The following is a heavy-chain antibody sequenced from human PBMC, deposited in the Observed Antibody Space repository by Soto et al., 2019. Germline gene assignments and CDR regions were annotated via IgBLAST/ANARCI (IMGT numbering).Heavy chain of an antibody. CDR2: IYSGGTT. Sequence: EVQLVESGGGLVQPGGSLRLSCAASGFTVSSNYMSWVRQAPGKGLEWVSVIYSGGTTYYADSVKGRFTISRDNSKNTVDLQMNSLRAEDTAVYYCARNGDSSDYRGWFDPWGQGTLVTVSS. J-gene: IGHJ5*02. V-gene: IGHV3-66*01. CDR3: ARNGDSSDYRGWFDP. D-gene: IGHD3-22*01. CDR1: GFTVSSNY.